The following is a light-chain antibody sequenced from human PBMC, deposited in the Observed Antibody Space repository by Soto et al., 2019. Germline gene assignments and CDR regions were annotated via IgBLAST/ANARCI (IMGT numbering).Light chain of an antibody. CDR1: QSIFYSSNNKNY. J-gene: IGKJ1*01. Sequence: DIVMTRSPDSLAVSLGERATINCKSSQSIFYSSNNKNYLAWFQQKPGQPPKLLIYWASTRESGVPDRFSGSGSGTDFTLTISGLQAEDVAVYYCQQYYSAPTWTVGQGTKVDSK. CDR3: QQYYSAPTWT. CDR2: WAS. V-gene: IGKV4-1*01.